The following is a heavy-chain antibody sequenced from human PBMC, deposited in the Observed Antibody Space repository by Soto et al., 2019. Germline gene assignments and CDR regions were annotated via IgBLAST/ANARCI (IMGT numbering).Heavy chain of an antibody. CDR3: ARVGYYYDSSGSSRPNKPFDI. Sequence: PSETLSLTCTASGGSISSYYWSWIRQPPGKGLEWIGYIYYSGSTNYNPSLKSRVTISVDTSKNQFSLKLSSVTAADTAVYYCARVGYYYDSSGSSRPNKPFDIWGQGTMVTVS. D-gene: IGHD3-22*01. V-gene: IGHV4-59*01. J-gene: IGHJ3*02. CDR2: IYYSGST. CDR1: GGSISSYY.